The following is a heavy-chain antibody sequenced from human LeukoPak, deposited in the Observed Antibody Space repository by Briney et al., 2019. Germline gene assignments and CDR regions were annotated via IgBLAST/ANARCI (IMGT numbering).Heavy chain of an antibody. Sequence: PSETLSLTCAVYGGSFSGYYWSWIRQPPGKGLEWIGEINHSGSTNYNPSLKSRVTISVDTSKNQFSLKLSSVTAADTAVYYCARSRVVLAAIRYYYYGMDVWGQGTTVTVSS. CDR1: GGSFSGYY. V-gene: IGHV4-34*01. J-gene: IGHJ6*02. CDR3: ARSRVVLAAIRYYYYGMDV. CDR2: INHSGST. D-gene: IGHD2-2*01.